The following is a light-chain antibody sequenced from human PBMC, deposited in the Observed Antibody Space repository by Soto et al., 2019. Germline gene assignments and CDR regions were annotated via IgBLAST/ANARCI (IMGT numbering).Light chain of an antibody. CDR3: QQYNNRPPWT. CDR2: GAS. CDR1: QSVGSN. V-gene: IGKV3-15*01. Sequence: MTQSPATLSVSPGERATLSCRASQSVGSNLAWYQQKPGQAPRLLMYGASTRATGIPARFSGSGSGAEFTLTISSLQSEDFAVYYCQQYNNRPPWTFGQGTKVEIK. J-gene: IGKJ1*01.